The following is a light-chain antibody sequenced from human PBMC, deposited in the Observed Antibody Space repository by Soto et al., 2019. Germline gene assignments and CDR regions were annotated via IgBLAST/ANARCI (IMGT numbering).Light chain of an antibody. V-gene: IGKV1-33*01. Sequence: DIQMTQSPSSLSASVGDRVTITCQASQDISNYLNWYQQKPGKAPKLLIYDASNLETGVPSRFSGSGSGTDFTFTISSLQPDDFATYYCQQYNTYRTFGQGTKVEIE. CDR3: QQYNTYRT. CDR2: DAS. CDR1: QDISNY. J-gene: IGKJ1*01.